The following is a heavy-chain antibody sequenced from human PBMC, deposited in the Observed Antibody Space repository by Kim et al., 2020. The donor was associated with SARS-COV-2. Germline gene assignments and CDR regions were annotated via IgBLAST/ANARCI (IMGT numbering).Heavy chain of an antibody. Sequence: GESLRLSCAASGFTFSSYGMHWVRQAPGKGLEWVAVISYDGSNKYYADSVKGRFTISRDNSKNTLYLQMNSLRAEDTAVYYCANCYDFWSGPVDYWGQGTLVTVSS. CDR1: GFTFSSYG. J-gene: IGHJ4*02. CDR3: ANCYDFWSGPVDY. V-gene: IGHV3-30*18. D-gene: IGHD3-3*01. CDR2: ISYDGSNK.